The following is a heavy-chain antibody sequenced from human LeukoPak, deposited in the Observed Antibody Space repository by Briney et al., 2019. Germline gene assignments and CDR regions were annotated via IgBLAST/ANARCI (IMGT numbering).Heavy chain of an antibody. J-gene: IGHJ4*02. Sequence: SETLSLTCTVSGGSISSYYWSWIRQPPGRGLEWIGYIYYSGSTNYNPSLKSRVTISVDTSKNHFSLKLSSVTAADTAVYYCARRDGYKKYYYDYWGQGTLVTVSS. CDR3: ARRDGYKKYYYDY. CDR1: GGSISSYY. D-gene: IGHD5-24*01. CDR2: IYYSGST. V-gene: IGHV4-59*01.